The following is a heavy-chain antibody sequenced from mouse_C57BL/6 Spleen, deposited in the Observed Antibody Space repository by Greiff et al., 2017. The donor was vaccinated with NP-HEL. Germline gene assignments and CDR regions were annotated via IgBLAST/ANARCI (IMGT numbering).Heavy chain of an antibody. CDR3: ASGKP. CDR1: GYTFTSYG. CDR2: IYPRSGNT. J-gene: IGHJ2*01. V-gene: IGHV1-81*01. Sequence: QVQLQQSGAELARPGASVKLSCKASGYTFTSYGISWVKQRTGQGLEWIGEIYPRSGNTYYNEKFKGKATLTADKSSSTAYMELRSLTSEDSAVYFWASGKPWGQGTTLTVSS.